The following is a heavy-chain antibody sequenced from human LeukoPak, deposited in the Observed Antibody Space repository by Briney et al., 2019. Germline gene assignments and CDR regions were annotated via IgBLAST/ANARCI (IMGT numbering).Heavy chain of an antibody. CDR1: GFTFTDYY. V-gene: IGHV1-2*06. J-gene: IGHJ4*02. D-gene: IGHD4-23*01. CDR3: ATDGGNPNFNY. Sequence: ASVKVSGKAPGFTFTDYYLHWVRQAPGQGLEWMGRTILNGGPTNYATKFQGRFTLTRATSISTAYMELSRKTSDDTAVYYCATDGGNPNFNYWGQGTLVTVSS. CDR2: TILNGGPT.